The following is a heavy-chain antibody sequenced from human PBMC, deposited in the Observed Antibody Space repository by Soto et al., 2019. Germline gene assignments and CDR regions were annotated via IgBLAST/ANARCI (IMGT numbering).Heavy chain of an antibody. J-gene: IGHJ6*02. CDR1: GYSFTSYW. V-gene: IGHV5-51*01. D-gene: IGHD3-3*01. Sequence: GESLKISCKGSGYSFTSYWIGWVRQMPGKGLEWMGIIYPGDSDTRYSPSFQGQVTISADKSISTAYLQWSSLKASDTAMYYCARIGEWSDYYYGMDVWGQGTTVTVSS. CDR3: ARIGEWSDYYYGMDV. CDR2: IYPGDSDT.